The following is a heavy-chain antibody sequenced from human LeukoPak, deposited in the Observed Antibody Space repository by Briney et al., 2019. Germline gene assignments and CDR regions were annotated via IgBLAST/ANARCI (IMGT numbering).Heavy chain of an antibody. V-gene: IGHV5-51*01. J-gene: IGHJ3*02. Sequence: GESLKISCKGSGYSFTSYWIGWVRQMPGKGLEWMGIIYPGDSDTRYSPSFQGQVTISADKSISTAYLQWSSLKASDTTMYYCARPVVPAAMVNAFDIWGQGTMVTVSS. CDR3: ARPVVPAAMVNAFDI. CDR1: GYSFTSYW. CDR2: IYPGDSDT. D-gene: IGHD2-2*01.